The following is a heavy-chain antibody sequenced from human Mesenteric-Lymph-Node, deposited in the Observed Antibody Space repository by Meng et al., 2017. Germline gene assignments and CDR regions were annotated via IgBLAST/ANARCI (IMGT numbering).Heavy chain of an antibody. J-gene: IGHJ4*02. CDR3: AKDGGVGFTDFDY. CDR2: ISQDGNRK. V-gene: IGHV3-30*01. CDR1: GSTFSSYA. Sequence: VPLVESGGGVVQPASALTLSCAASGSTFSSYAMQWVRQAPGKGLEWVTVISQDGNRKYYADSVKGRFTISKDNYKNTVYLQMNSLRTEDTATYYCAKDGGVGFTDFDYWGQGTLVTVSS. D-gene: IGHD3-16*01.